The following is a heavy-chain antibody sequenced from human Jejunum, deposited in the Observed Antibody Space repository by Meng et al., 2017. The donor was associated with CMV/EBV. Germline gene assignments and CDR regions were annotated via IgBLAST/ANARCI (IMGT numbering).Heavy chain of an antibody. Sequence: SLKLSWAASGFPVSNNYMNWVRQAPGKGLEWVSVIYDAGNTYYADSVKGRFTSSRDNSKNTLYLQMNSLRVEDTAVYYCARGAFDWGQGTLVTVSS. CDR3: ARGAFD. CDR2: IYDAGNT. D-gene: IGHD2/OR15-2a*01. J-gene: IGHJ4*02. V-gene: IGHV3-66*02. CDR1: GFPVSNNY.